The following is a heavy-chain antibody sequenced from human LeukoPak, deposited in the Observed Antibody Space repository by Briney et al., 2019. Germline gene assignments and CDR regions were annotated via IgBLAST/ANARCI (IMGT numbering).Heavy chain of an antibody. CDR1: GFTFSDFA. CDR3: TRDRNDYGDPDAFDI. J-gene: IGHJ3*02. Sequence: GGSLKLSCAASGFTFSDFAMNWVRQAPGKGLEWVSSITRVSTYTSYSESVQGRFTISRDNHKDLLYLQLNSLRGDDSGIYYCTRDRNDYGDPDAFDIWGQGTVVTVSS. CDR2: ITRVSTYT. D-gene: IGHD4-17*01. V-gene: IGHV3-21*01.